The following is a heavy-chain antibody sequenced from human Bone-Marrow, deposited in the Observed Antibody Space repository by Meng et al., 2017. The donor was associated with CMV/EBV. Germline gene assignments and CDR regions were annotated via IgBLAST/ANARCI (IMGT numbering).Heavy chain of an antibody. J-gene: IGHJ6*02. D-gene: IGHD3-3*01. V-gene: IGHV4-59*01. Sequence: SETLSLTCIVSGGSISSYYWSWIRQPPGKGLEWIGYIYYSGSTNYNPSLKSRITISVDTSKNHFSLKLSSVTAADTVVYYCARVVPDFWSGYPLAGYYYYGMDVWGQGTTITVSS. CDR3: ARVVPDFWSGYPLAGYYYYGMDV. CDR2: IYYSGST. CDR1: GGSISSYY.